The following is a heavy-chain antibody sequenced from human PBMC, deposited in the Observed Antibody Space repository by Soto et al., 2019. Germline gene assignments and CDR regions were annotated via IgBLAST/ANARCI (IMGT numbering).Heavy chain of an antibody. CDR2: ISAYNGNT. D-gene: IGHD6-13*01. CDR1: GYTFTSYG. Sequence: ASVKVSCKASGYTFTSYGISWVRQTPGQGLEWMGWISAYNGNTNYAQKLQGRVTMTTDTSTSTAYMELRSLRSDDTAVYYCARDPSLFPYSSSWYPYWGQGALVTVSS. J-gene: IGHJ4*02. CDR3: ARDPSLFPYSSSWYPY. V-gene: IGHV1-18*04.